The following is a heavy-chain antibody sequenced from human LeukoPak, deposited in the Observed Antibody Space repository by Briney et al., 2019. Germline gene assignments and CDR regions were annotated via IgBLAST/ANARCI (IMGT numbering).Heavy chain of an antibody. J-gene: IGHJ6*04. D-gene: IGHD3-10*01. CDR3: ARHLVREYYYYGMDV. Sequence: GEPLKISCKGSEYTFTSYWISWVRKIPGKGLEWMGRINPSDSYTNYSPSFQGHVTISADKSISTAYLQWSSLKASDTAMYYCARHLVREYYYYGMDVWGKGTTVTVSS. V-gene: IGHV5-10-1*01. CDR1: EYTFTSYW. CDR2: INPSDSYT.